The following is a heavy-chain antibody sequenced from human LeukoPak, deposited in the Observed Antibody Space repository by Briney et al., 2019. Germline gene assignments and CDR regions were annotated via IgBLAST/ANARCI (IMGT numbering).Heavy chain of an antibody. CDR3: ARGLLPRDLKKGFDP. Sequence: ASVKVSCKASGYSFTSYALIWVRQAPGQGLEWMGTISPSGGSITYAQKFQGRVTMTRDTSTSTVYMELSSLRIEDTAVYYCARGLLPRDLKKGFDPWGQGTLATVSS. D-gene: IGHD2-15*01. V-gene: IGHV1-46*01. CDR1: GYSFTSYA. J-gene: IGHJ5*02. CDR2: ISPSGGSI.